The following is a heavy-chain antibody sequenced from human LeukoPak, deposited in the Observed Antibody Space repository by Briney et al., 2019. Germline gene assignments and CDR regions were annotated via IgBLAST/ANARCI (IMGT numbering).Heavy chain of an antibody. Sequence: ALVKVSCKASGYTFTGYYMHWVRQAPGQGLEWMGRINPNSGGTNYAQKFQGRVTMTRDTSISTAYMELSRLRSDDTAVYYCARGSNYDFWSGKYYYGMDVWGQGTTVTVSS. D-gene: IGHD3-3*01. CDR1: GYTFTGYY. CDR3: ARGSNYDFWSGKYYYGMDV. J-gene: IGHJ6*02. CDR2: INPNSGGT. V-gene: IGHV1-2*06.